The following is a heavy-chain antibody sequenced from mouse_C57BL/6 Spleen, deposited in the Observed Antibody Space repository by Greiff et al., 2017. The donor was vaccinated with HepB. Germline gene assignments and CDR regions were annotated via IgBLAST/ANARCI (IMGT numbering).Heavy chain of an antibody. CDR3: TVAGPFDY. CDR2: IRLKSDNYAT. CDR1: GFTFSNYW. Sequence: DVKLQESGGGLVQPGGSMKLSCVASGFTFSNYWMNWVRQSPEKGLEWVAQIRLKSDNYATHYAESVKGRFTISRDDSKSSVYLQMNNLRAEDTGIYYCTVAGPFDYWGQGTTLTVSS. V-gene: IGHV6-3*01. J-gene: IGHJ2*01.